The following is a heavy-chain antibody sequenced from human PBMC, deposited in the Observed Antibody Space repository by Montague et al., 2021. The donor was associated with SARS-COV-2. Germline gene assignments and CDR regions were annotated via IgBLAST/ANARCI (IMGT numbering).Heavy chain of an antibody. D-gene: IGHD3-10*01. CDR1: GFSISSGYY. CDR2: IYYSGGI. V-gene: IGHV4-59*01. Sequence: SETLSLTCSVSGFSISSGYYGGWIRQTPGKGLEWLAYIYYSGGINSNASRKSRVSMSVDTSKNQFSLKLTSVTAADTAVYYCARAVSVRRAVNWFDPWGQGTLVTVSS. CDR3: ARAVSVRRAVNWFDP. J-gene: IGHJ5*02.